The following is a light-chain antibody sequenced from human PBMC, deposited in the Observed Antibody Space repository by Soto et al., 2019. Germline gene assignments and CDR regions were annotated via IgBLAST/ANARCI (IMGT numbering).Light chain of an antibody. CDR3: QQSYSTPYT. CDR2: TAA. V-gene: IGKV1-39*01. CDR1: QRITTY. Sequence: IHMTQSPSSLSASVGDRVTITCRASQRITTYLNWYQQKPGKAPKLLISTAATLQGGVPSRFSGSGSGTNFTLTITTLQPEDVATYFCQQSYSTPYTLGQGTKLEIK. J-gene: IGKJ2*01.